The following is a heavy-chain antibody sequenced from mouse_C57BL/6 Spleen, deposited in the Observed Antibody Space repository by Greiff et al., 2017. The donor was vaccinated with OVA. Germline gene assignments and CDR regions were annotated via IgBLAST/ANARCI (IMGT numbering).Heavy chain of an antibody. J-gene: IGHJ3*01. Sequence: EVKLMESGAELVKPGASVKLSCTASGFNIKDYYMHWVKQRTEQGLEWIGRIDPEDGETKYAPKFQGKATITADTSSNTAYLQLISLPSEDTAVYYCARRDSSGYWFAYWGQGTLVTVSA. CDR2: IDPEDGET. D-gene: IGHD3-2*02. CDR3: ARRDSSGYWFAY. CDR1: GFNIKDYY. V-gene: IGHV14-2*01.